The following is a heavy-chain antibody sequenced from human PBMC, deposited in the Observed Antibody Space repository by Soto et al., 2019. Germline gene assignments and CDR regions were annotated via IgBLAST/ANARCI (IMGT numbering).Heavy chain of an antibody. Sequence: QVQLQESGPGLVKPSETLSLTCTVSGGSISSYYWSWIRQPPGKGLEWIGYIYYSGSTNYNPSLKSPGPISVDPSKNPFSLKVSSVTGADPAVYYWAREGYGSGSDAWGQGTLVTVSS. CDR1: GGSISSYY. D-gene: IGHD3-10*01. J-gene: IGHJ5*02. V-gene: IGHV4-59*01. CDR2: IYYSGST. CDR3: AREGYGSGSDA.